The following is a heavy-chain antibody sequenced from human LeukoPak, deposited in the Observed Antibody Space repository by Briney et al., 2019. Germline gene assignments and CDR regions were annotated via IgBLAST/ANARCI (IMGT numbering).Heavy chain of an antibody. D-gene: IGHD3-10*01. V-gene: IGHV4-28*01. J-gene: IGHJ4*02. CDR2: IYHSRTA. CDR1: GYSITSSSW. Sequence: SDTLSLTCAVSGYSITSSSWWDWIRQPPGKGLEWIGYIYHSRTAYYNPSLQSRVTMSVDTSKNQFSLKLSSVTAVDTAVYYCARKENVYYYFDYWGQGPLVSVSS. CDR3: ARKENVYYYFDY.